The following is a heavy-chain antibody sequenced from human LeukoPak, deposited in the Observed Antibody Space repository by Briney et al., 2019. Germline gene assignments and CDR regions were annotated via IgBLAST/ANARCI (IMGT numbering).Heavy chain of an antibody. CDR2: ISGSGGST. V-gene: IGHV3-23*01. J-gene: IGHJ4*02. D-gene: IGHD3-22*01. CDR1: GFTFSSYA. CDR3: AKDRQSIVVVIIDY. Sequence: GGSLRLSCAASGFTFSSYAKSWVRQAPGKGLEWVSAISGSGGSTYYADSVKGRFTISRDNSKNTLYLQMNSLRAEDTAVYYCAKDRQSIVVVIIDYWGQGTLVSVSS.